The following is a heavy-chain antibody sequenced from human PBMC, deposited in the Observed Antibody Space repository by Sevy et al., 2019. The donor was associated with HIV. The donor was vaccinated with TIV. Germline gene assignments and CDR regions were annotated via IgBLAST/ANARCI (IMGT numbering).Heavy chain of an antibody. J-gene: IGHJ4*02. CDR3: AREYDYSHYAFDY. CDR1: GFTFSDYY. Sequence: GGSLRLSCAASGFTFSDYYMTWIRQAPGKGLEWVAYITSSGDTIYYADSVKGRFTISRDSAKNSLYLQMNNLRAEETAVYYCAREYDYSHYAFDYWGQGTLVTVSS. V-gene: IGHV3-11*01. D-gene: IGHD4-4*01. CDR2: ITSSGDTI.